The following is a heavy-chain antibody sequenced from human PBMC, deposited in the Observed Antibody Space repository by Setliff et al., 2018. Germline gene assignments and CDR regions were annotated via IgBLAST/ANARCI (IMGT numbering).Heavy chain of an antibody. J-gene: IGHJ4*02. CDR1: GFTFSSDP. CDR2: ITSSSTGI. CDR3: VRDLHWGFDY. D-gene: IGHD7-27*01. Sequence: PGGSLRLSCAASGFTFSSDPMNWVRQAPGKGPEWFSHITSSSTGIWYADSVKGRCTISRDNAENSLYLQMNSLRVEDTAVYYCVRDLHWGFDYWGLGTLVTVSS. V-gene: IGHV3-48*01.